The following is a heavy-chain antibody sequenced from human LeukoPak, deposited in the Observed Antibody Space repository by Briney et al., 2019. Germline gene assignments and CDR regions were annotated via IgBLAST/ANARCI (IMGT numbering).Heavy chain of an antibody. CDR1: GFTFSSYG. V-gene: IGHV3-33*01. D-gene: IGHD1-26*01. J-gene: IGHJ4*02. CDR2: IWYDGSNK. Sequence: SGGSLRLSCAASGFTFSSYGMHWVRQAPGKGLEWVAVIWYDGSNKYYADSVKGRFTISRDNSKNTLYLQMNSLRAEDTAVYYCARDYAVGATFDVQWNEDYDYWGQGTLVTVSS. CDR3: ARDYAVGATFDVQWNEDYDY.